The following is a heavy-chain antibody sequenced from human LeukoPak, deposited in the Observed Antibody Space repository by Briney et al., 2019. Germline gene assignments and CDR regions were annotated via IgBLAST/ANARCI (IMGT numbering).Heavy chain of an antibody. CDR3: ARSYCSGGSCYFDY. CDR1: GGSISSYY. Sequence: PSETLSLTCTVSGGSISSYYWSWIRQPPGKGLEWIGYIYYSGNTNYNPSLKSRVTISVDTSKNQFSLKLSSVTAADPAVYYCARSYCSGGSCYFDYWGQGTLVTVSS. D-gene: IGHD2-15*01. J-gene: IGHJ4*02. CDR2: IYYSGNT. V-gene: IGHV4-59*01.